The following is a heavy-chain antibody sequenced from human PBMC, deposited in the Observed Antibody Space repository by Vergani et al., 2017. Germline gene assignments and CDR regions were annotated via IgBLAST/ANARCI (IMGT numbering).Heavy chain of an antibody. D-gene: IGHD2-2*01. CDR3: ARDSGVVPAAIGAFDV. CDR2: IYSDDIT. V-gene: IGHV3-66*01. CDR1: GFTFLSSI. Sequence: EVQLVESGGGLVKRGGSLRRSCAAPGFTFLSSIMNWVRQAPGKGLEWVSIIYSDDITYYADSVKGRFTISRDNYKNTLYLQMNSLRAEDTAVYYCARDSGVVPAAIGAFDVWGQGTMVTVS. J-gene: IGHJ3*01.